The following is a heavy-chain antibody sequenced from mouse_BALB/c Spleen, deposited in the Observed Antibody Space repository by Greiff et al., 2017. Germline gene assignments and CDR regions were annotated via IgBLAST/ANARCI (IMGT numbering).Heavy chain of an antibody. Sequence: EVKLMESGAELVKPGASVKLSCTASGFNIKDTYMHWVKQRPEQGLEWIGRIDPANGNTKYDPKFQGKATITADTSSNTAYLQLSSLTSEDTAVYYCASSRGYFDVWGAGTTVTVSS. J-gene: IGHJ1*01. V-gene: IGHV14-3*02. CDR2: IDPANGNT. CDR1: GFNIKDTY. CDR3: ASSRGYFDV.